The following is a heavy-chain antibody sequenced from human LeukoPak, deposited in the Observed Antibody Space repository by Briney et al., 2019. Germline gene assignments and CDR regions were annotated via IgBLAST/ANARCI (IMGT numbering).Heavy chain of an antibody. CDR2: ISYDGSNK. Sequence: GGSLRLSCAASGFTFSSYAMHWVRQAPGKGLEWVAVISYDGSNKYYADSVKGRFTISRDNSKNSLYLQMNSLRAEDTAVYYCARLGIITAAGSNDYWGQGTLVTVSS. J-gene: IGHJ4*02. CDR1: GFTFSSYA. CDR3: ARLGIITAAGSNDY. D-gene: IGHD6-13*01. V-gene: IGHV3-30-3*01.